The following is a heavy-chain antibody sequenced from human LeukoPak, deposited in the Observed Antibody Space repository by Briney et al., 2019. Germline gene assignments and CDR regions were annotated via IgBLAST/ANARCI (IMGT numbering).Heavy chain of an antibody. Sequence: SDTLSLTCTVSDGSISDYHWVWIRQPPGKGLEWIGDIYSSGHTDYTPSLRGRFSMSIDASRNHFSLKVDSVTTADTAVYYCARGGQWAETNWFDPWGRGILVSVS. J-gene: IGHJ5*02. CDR1: DGSISDYH. CDR3: ARGGQWAETNWFDP. D-gene: IGHD1-26*01. V-gene: IGHV4-59*07. CDR2: IYSSGHT.